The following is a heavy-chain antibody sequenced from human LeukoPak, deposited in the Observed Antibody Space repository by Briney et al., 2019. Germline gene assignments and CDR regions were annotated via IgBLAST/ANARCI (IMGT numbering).Heavy chain of an antibody. CDR3: ARESGYYDSSRGVDY. Sequence: GASVKVSCKASGYTLSGYYMHWVRQAPGQGLEWMGWINPNCGGTNYAQKFHGRVTMTRDTSISTAYMELSRLRSDDTAVYYCARESGYYDSSRGVDYWGQGTLVTVSS. V-gene: IGHV1-2*02. D-gene: IGHD3-22*01. CDR1: GYTLSGYY. CDR2: INPNCGGT. J-gene: IGHJ4*02.